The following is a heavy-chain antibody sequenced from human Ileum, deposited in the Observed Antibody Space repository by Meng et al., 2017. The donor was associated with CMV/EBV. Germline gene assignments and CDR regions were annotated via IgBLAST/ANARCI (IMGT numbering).Heavy chain of an antibody. CDR2: ISTSGNSM. CDR1: GLNFSSYS. D-gene: IGHD3-16*01. V-gene: IGHV3-21*01. CDR3: TRAASGGGPVGEPTDY. J-gene: IGHJ4*02. Sequence: GLNFSSYSMNWVRQAPGKGLEWVSSISTSGNSMYYADSVRGRFTISRDNAKNSLYLQMNSLRAEDMAVYYCTRAASGGGPVGEPTDYWGQGTLVTVSS.